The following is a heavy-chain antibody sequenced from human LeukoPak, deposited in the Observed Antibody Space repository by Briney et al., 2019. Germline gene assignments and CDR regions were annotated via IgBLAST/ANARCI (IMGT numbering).Heavy chain of an antibody. CDR2: IKEDGSEK. CDR3: LRGSPNVWSTYVFDS. J-gene: IGHJ4*02. V-gene: IGHV3-7*01. CDR1: GFSFSSYA. D-gene: IGHD3-16*01. Sequence: GGSLSLSCAAAGFSFSSYAMSWVRQPPGKGLEGVAKIKEDGSEKIYLDSGRGRFIISRDNAKSTLYLQRNGLSAEDAAVYYCLRGSPNVWSTYVFDSWGRGTLVVVSS.